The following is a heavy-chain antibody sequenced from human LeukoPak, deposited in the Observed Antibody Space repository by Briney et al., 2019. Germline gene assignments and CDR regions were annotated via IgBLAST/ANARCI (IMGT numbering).Heavy chain of an antibody. V-gene: IGHV4-39*07. CDR3: ARAGETAAMGGEFDY. D-gene: IGHD2-2*01. Sequence: SETLSLTCTVSGGSISSSSYYWGWIRQPPGKGLEWIGSIYYSGSTYYNPSLKSRVTISVDTSKNQFSLKLSSVTAADTAVYYCARAGETAAMGGEFDYWGQGTLVTVSS. CDR1: GGSISSSSYY. J-gene: IGHJ4*02. CDR2: IYYSGST.